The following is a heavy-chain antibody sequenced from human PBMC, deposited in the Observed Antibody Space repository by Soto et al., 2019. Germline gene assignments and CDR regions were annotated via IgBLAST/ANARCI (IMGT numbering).Heavy chain of an antibody. D-gene: IGHD5-18*01. CDR3: ANQPGYSYDPSHVWFDC. J-gene: IGHJ4*02. CDR2: ISGSGGST. V-gene: IGHV3-23*01. Sequence: EVQLLESGGGLVQPGGSLRLSCAASGFTFSSYAMSWVRQAPGKGLEWVSAISGSGGSTYYADSVKGRFTISRDNSKNTLYLQMNSLRAEDTAVYYCANQPGYSYDPSHVWFDCWGQGTLVTVSS. CDR1: GFTFSSYA.